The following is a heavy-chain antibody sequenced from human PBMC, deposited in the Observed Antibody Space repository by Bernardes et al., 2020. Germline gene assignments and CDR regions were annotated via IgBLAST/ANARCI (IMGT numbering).Heavy chain of an antibody. D-gene: IGHD5-12*01. V-gene: IGHV3-74*01. Sequence: GGSLRLSCAASGFTFNSYWMHWIRQAPGKGLVWVSRISSDGSSTHYADSVKGRFTISRDNAKNTLYLQMNSLRAEDTAVYYCVRDLDGYNHWGQGTLVTVSS. CDR3: VRDLDGYNH. CDR1: GFTFNSYW. CDR2: ISSDGSST. J-gene: IGHJ4*02.